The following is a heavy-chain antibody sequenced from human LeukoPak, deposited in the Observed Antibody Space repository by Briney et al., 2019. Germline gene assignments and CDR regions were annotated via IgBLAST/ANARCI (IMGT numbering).Heavy chain of an antibody. D-gene: IGHD6-19*01. V-gene: IGHV4-34*01. CDR1: GGSFSGYY. CDR2: INHGGST. CDR3: ARGISIAVAGTAREESYYYYYMDV. Sequence: SETLSLTCAVYGGSFSGYYWSWIRQPPGKGLEWIGEINHGGSTNYNPSLKSRVTISVDTSKNQFSLKLSSVTAADTAVYYCARGISIAVAGTAREESYYYYYMDVWGKGTTVTVSS. J-gene: IGHJ6*03.